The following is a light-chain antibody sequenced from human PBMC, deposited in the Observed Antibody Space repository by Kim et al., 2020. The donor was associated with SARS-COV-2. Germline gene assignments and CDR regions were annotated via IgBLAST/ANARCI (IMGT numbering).Light chain of an antibody. Sequence: SVSPGQRATLACRASQTVRTHLAWYQQKSGQAPRLLIYGASGRAAGIPSRFSGSGSGTEFTLTVSSLQSEDIAIYFCQHYYTWPYTFGQGTKLEI. CDR1: QTVRTH. CDR2: GAS. V-gene: IGKV3D-15*01. J-gene: IGKJ2*01. CDR3: QHYYTWPYT.